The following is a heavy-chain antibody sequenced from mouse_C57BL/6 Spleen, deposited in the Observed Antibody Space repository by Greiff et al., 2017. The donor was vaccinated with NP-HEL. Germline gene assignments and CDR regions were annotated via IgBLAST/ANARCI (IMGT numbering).Heavy chain of an antibody. D-gene: IGHD1-1*01. V-gene: IGHV1-69*01. CDR1: GYTFTSYW. J-gene: IGHJ3*01. Sequence: QVQLQQPGAELVMPGASVKLSCKASGYTFTSYWMHWVKQRPGQGLEWIGEIDPSDSYTNYNQKFKGKSTLTVDKSSGTAYMQLSSLTSEDSAVYYCAPYYYGLAYWGQGTLVTVSA. CDR3: APYYYGLAY. CDR2: IDPSDSYT.